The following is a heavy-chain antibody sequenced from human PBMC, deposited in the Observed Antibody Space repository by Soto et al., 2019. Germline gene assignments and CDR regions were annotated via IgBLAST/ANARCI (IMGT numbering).Heavy chain of an antibody. CDR3: ARDQSFDRSYYYGIDV. J-gene: IGHJ6*02. V-gene: IGHV1-18*01. CDR2: ISPFNGNT. D-gene: IGHD3-10*01. Sequence: QVQLVQSGAEVKKPGASVKVSCKSSGYPFTHYGITWVRQAPGQGLEWMGWISPFNGNTNYGQTLQGRVTLTTDTSTSTVYMELRSLRSDDKAVYYCARDQSFDRSYYYGIDVWGQGTTVTVSS. CDR1: GYPFTHYG.